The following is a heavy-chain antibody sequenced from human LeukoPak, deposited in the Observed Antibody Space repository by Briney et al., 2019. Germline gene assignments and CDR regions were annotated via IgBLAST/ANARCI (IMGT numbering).Heavy chain of an antibody. J-gene: IGHJ5*02. V-gene: IGHV3-11*01. CDR3: ARGAGGILEWLFPANWFDP. D-gene: IGHD3-3*01. CDR2: ISSSGSTI. Sequence: GGSLRLSCAASGFTFSDYYMSWIRQAPGKGLERVSYISSSGSTIYYADSVKGRFTISRDNAKNSLYLQMNSLRAEDTAVYYCARGAGGILEWLFPANWFDPWGQGTLVTVSS. CDR1: GFTFSDYY.